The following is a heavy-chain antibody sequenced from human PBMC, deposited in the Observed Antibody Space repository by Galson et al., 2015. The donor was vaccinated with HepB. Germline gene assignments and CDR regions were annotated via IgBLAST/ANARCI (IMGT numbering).Heavy chain of an antibody. V-gene: IGHV1-2*02. CDR1: GYTFTGYY. D-gene: IGHD2-2*01. Sequence: SVKVSCKASGYTFTGYYMHWVRQAPGQGLEWMGWINPNSGGTNYAQKFQGRVTMTRDTSISTAYMELSRLRSDDTAVYYCARGGKGYCSSTSCYSFGAFDIWGQGTMVTVSS. J-gene: IGHJ3*02. CDR2: INPNSGGT. CDR3: ARGGKGYCSSTSCYSFGAFDI.